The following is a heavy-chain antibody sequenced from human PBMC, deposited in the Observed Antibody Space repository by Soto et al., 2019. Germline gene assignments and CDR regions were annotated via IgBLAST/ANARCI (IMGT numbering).Heavy chain of an antibody. CDR2: IYWDDDK. V-gene: IGHV2-5*02. CDR1: GFSLSADGVG. D-gene: IGHD2-2*01. Sequence: QITLKESGPTLVKPTQTLTLTCTFSGFSLSADGVGVGWIRQPPGKALEWLALIYWDDDKRYRPSLKRRLTITEDTSKYQVVLTMTNMDPVDTATYYCAHAYGGTSWPNAAFDVWGQGTVVTVSS. CDR3: AHAYGGTSWPNAAFDV. J-gene: IGHJ3*01.